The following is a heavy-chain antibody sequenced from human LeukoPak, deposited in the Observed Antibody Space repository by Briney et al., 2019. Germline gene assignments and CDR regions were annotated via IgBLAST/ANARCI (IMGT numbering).Heavy chain of an antibody. CDR3: ARGGLETAVKYFFDY. CDR2: IYRGGST. CDR1: GFTVSSNY. V-gene: IGHV3-66*01. J-gene: IGHJ4*02. Sequence: PGGSLRLSCAASGFTVSSNYLSWVRQAPGKGLEWVSTIYRGGSTYYADSVKGRFTISRDNSKNTVYLQINTLRVEDTAVYYCARGGLETAVKYFFDYWGQGTLITVSS. D-gene: IGHD1-1*01.